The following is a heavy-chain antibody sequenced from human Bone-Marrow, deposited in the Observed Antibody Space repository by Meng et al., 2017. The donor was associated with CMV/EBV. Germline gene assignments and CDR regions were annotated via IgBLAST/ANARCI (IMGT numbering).Heavy chain of an antibody. CDR3: TLGLWWHGMDV. Sequence: SETLSLTCDFYGGSFSGYYWSWIRQPPGKGLEWIGEINHSGSTNYNPSLKSRVTISVDTSKNQFSLKLSSVTAADTAVYYCTLGLWWHGMDVWGQGTTVTVSS. J-gene: IGHJ6*02. D-gene: IGHD4/OR15-4a*01. V-gene: IGHV4-34*01. CDR2: INHSGST. CDR1: GGSFSGYY.